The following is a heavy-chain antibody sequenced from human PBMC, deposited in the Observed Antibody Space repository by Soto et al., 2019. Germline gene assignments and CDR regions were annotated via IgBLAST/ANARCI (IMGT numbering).Heavy chain of an antibody. CDR1: GFTISTYH. CDR2: ISTDLRAL. V-gene: IGHV3-48*02. CDR3: TRAGRRRYYMDV. D-gene: IGHD1-26*01. J-gene: IGHJ6*02. Sequence: GGSLRLSCASSGFTISTYHLNCVRQSPGKWLEWVSYISTDLRALYYADSVRGRFTIYRDNAKNSLYLQMTSLRDEDTGVYYSTRAGRRRYYMDVWRQGTTCTVAS.